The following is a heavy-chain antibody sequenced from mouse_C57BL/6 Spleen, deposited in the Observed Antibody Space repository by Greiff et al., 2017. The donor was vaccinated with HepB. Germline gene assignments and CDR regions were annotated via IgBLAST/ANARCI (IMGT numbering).Heavy chain of an antibody. D-gene: IGHD2-4*01. Sequence: QVQLQQPGAELVRPGSSVKLSCKASGYTFTSYWMDWVKQRPGQGLEWIGNIYPSDSETHYNQKFKDKATLTVDKSSSTAYMQLSSLTSEDSAVSYCARGSYDYDVRDYWGQGTTLTVSS. CDR1: GYTFTSYW. J-gene: IGHJ2*01. CDR3: ARGSYDYDVRDY. V-gene: IGHV1-61*01. CDR2: IYPSDSET.